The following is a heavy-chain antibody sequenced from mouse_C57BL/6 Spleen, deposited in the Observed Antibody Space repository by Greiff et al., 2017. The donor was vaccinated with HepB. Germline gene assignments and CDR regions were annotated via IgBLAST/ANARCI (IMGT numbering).Heavy chain of an antibody. Sequence: QVQLQQSGAELVKPGASVKLSCKASGYTFTSYWMHWVKQRPGQGLEWIGMIHPNSGSTNYNEKFKSKATLTVDKSSSTAYMQLSSLTSEDSAVYYCATYSNYDDYAMDYWGQGTSVTVSS. D-gene: IGHD2-5*01. J-gene: IGHJ4*01. CDR2: IHPNSGST. CDR3: ATYSNYDDYAMDY. CDR1: GYTFTSYW. V-gene: IGHV1-64*01.